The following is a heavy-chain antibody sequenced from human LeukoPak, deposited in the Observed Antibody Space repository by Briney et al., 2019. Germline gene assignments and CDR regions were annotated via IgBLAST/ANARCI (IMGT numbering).Heavy chain of an antibody. CDR1: GFTFRNYA. Sequence: GGSLRLSCAASGFTFRNYAMHWVRQAPGKGTEWVAVVSYDGNTNHYADSVKGRLTSSRDSSNNTLYLEVNSLRTEDTAVYYWARGRTSRTAFDIWGPGTMVTVSS. V-gene: IGHV3-30*01. J-gene: IGHJ3*02. D-gene: IGHD1-7*01. CDR3: ARGRTSRTAFDI. CDR2: VSYDGNTN.